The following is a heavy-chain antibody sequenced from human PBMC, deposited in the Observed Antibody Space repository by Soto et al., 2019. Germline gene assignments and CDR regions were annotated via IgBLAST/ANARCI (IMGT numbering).Heavy chain of an antibody. Sequence: SETLSLTCSVSCGSIAYNSYYWGWIRQPPGKGLEWVGGIFYTGTTYYRPSLKDRVSISVDTSKNSFSLNLTFVTAADTAVYFCARLVVVAPVANVWGQGALVTVSS. J-gene: IGHJ4*02. CDR1: CGSIAYNSYY. CDR2: IFYTGTT. V-gene: IGHV4-39*02. CDR3: ARLVVVAPVANV. D-gene: IGHD2-15*01.